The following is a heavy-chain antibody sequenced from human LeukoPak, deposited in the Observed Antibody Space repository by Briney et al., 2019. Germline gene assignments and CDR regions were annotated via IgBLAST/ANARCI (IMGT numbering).Heavy chain of an antibody. CDR1: GFTFSSYT. Sequence: SLRLSCAASGFTFSSYTMNWVRQAPGKGLEWVSSISSRGDYIYYADSVKGRFTISRDNAQNSLYLQMNSLRAEDTAVYYCASGSNKGDYWGQGTLVSVST. D-gene: IGHD1-1*01. CDR2: ISSRGDYI. J-gene: IGHJ4*02. V-gene: IGHV3-21*01. CDR3: ASGSNKGDY.